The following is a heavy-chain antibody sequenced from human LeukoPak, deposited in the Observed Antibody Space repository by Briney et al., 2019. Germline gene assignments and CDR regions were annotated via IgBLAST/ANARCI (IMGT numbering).Heavy chain of an antibody. CDR2: ISDSGST. Sequence: SETLSLTCSVSGGPISSYYWSWVRQPPREGLEWSGYISDSGSTTYNPSLKSRVTISVDTSKNRFSLRLSSVTAADAAVYYCARRGRSPGKYCAYEYWSFDYWGQGTLVT. V-gene: IGHV4-59*08. CDR3: ARRGRSPGKYCAYEYWSFDY. D-gene: IGHD2-21*01. CDR1: GGPISSYY. J-gene: IGHJ4*02.